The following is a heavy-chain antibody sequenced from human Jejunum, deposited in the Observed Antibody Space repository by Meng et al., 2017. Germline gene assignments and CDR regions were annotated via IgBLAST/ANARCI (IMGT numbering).Heavy chain of an antibody. CDR2: INSNTGGT. J-gene: IGHJ4*02. D-gene: IGHD3-22*01. CDR1: GLTFTGHH. V-gene: IGHV1-2*06. CDR3: ARVPYYYDNGGYYYR. Sequence: QVQVDQSGAEVNKPGASLKVSCKAPGLTFTGHHMHWVRQVPGQGFEWMGRINSNTGGTNYAQRFKGRFNMTSDYMELSRLTSDDTAVYYCARVPYYYDNGGYYYRWGQGTLVTVSS.